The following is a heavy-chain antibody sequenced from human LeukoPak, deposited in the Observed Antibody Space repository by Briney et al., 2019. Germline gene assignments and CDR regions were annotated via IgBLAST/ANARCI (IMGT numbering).Heavy chain of an antibody. D-gene: IGHD2-15*01. CDR3: ARVAGYRSGGSCYRYFDY. CDR2: IIPIFGTA. V-gene: IGHV1-69*01. Sequence: SVKVSCKASGGTFSSYAISWVRQAPGQGLEWMGGIIPIFGTANYAQKFQGRVTITADESTSTAYMELSSLRSEDTAVYYCARVAGYRSGGSCYRYFDYWGQGTLVTVSS. J-gene: IGHJ4*02. CDR1: GGTFSSYA.